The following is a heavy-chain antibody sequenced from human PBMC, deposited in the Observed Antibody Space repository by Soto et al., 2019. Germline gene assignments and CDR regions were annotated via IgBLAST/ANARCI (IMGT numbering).Heavy chain of an antibody. Sequence: GGSLRLSCAASGFTFSSYSMNWVRQAPGKGLEWVSYISSSSTIYYADSVKGRFTISRDNAINSLYLQINSLRDEDTAVYYWERILAPTTGTTFFNYWGQGTRVTFSS. D-gene: IGHD4-17*01. CDR1: GFTFSSYS. J-gene: IGHJ4*02. CDR3: ERILAPTTGTTFFNY. CDR2: ISSSSTI. V-gene: IGHV3-48*02.